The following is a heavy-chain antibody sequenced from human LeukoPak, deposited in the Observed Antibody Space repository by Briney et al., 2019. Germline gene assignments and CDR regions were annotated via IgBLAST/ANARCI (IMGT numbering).Heavy chain of an antibody. CDR2: IIPIFGTA. CDR1: GGTFSSYA. Sequence: RASVKVSCKASGGTFSSYAISWVRQAPGQGLEWVGGIIPIFGTANYAQKFQGRVTITADESTSTAYMELSSLRSEDTAVYYCARGYCSGGSCYSAIGYYYYGMDVWGQGTTVTVSS. J-gene: IGHJ6*02. V-gene: IGHV1-69*01. CDR3: ARGYCSGGSCYSAIGYYYYGMDV. D-gene: IGHD2-15*01.